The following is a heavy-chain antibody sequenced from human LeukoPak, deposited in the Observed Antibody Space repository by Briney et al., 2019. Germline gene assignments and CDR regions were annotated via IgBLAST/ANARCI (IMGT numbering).Heavy chain of an antibody. Sequence: GGSLRLSCAASGFTFSNYWMSWVRQAPGKGLEWVANIKEEGIEKYYVDSVKGRFTISRDNAKNSLYLQMNSLRAEDTAVYYRARDGIDYWGEGTLVTVSS. CDR1: GFTFSNYW. CDR2: IKEEGIEK. J-gene: IGHJ4*02. V-gene: IGHV3-7*05. CDR3: ARDGIDY.